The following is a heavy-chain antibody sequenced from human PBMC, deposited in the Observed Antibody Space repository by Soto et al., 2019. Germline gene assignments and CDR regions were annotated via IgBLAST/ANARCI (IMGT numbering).Heavy chain of an antibody. Sequence: EVQLLESGGGLVQPGGSLRLSCAASGFTFSSYAMSWVRQAPGKGLEWVSAISGSGGSTYYADSVNGRFTISRDNSKNTLYLQMNSLRAEDTAVYYCAKDSHDFWSGYYMDYYYYGMDVWGQGTTVTVSS. D-gene: IGHD3-3*01. J-gene: IGHJ6*02. CDR1: GFTFSSYA. CDR3: AKDSHDFWSGYYMDYYYYGMDV. V-gene: IGHV3-23*01. CDR2: ISGSGGST.